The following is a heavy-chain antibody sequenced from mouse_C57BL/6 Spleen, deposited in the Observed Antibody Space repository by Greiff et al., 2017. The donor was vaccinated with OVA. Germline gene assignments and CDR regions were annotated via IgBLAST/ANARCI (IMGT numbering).Heavy chain of an antibody. V-gene: IGHV3-6*01. D-gene: IGHD1-1*01. CDR1: GYSITSGYY. CDR2: ISYDGSN. Sequence: ESGPGLVKPSQSLSLTCSVTGYSITSGYYWNWIRQFPGNKLEWMGYISYDGSNNYNPSLKNRISITRDTSKNQFFLKLNSVTTEDTATYYCAREITTVVATKDYFDYWGQGTTLTVSS. CDR3: AREITTVVATKDYFDY. J-gene: IGHJ2*01.